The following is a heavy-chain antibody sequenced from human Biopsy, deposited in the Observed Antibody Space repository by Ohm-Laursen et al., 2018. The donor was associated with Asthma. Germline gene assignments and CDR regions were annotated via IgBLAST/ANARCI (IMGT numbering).Heavy chain of an antibody. V-gene: IGHV3-7*01. CDR3: VRGDHESYREYCQH. CDR2: IKQDGGET. CDR1: GFKFSSYA. J-gene: IGHJ1*01. D-gene: IGHD1-26*01. Sequence: SLRLSCAASGFKFSSYAFHWVRQAPGKGLEWVANIKQDGGETSYMDSVKGRFTISRDNAKNSLFLQMNSLRAEDTAVYYCVRGDHESYREYCQHWGQGTLVTVSS.